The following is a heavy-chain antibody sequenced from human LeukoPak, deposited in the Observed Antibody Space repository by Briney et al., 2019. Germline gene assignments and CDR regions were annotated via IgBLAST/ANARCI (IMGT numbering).Heavy chain of an antibody. CDR3: AKDGDGYHN. Sequence: PGGSLRLSCVASGFTFSRDRMSWVRQAPGKGLEWVANIKEDGSAQYYADSVKGRFTISRDNTKNSLYLQMNSLTAEDTAMYYCAKDGDGYHNWGQGALVTVSS. D-gene: IGHD3-9*01. CDR2: IKEDGSAQ. J-gene: IGHJ4*02. V-gene: IGHV3-7*01. CDR1: GFTFSRDR.